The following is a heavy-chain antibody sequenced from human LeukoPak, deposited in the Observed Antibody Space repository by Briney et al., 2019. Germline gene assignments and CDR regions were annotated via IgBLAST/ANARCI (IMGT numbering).Heavy chain of an antibody. V-gene: IGHV1-46*01. Sequence: ASVKVFCKASGYTFTSYYMHWVGQSPGQGREWLGIINPSGGSTSYAQKFQGRVTMTRDTSTRTVYMELSSVRSEDSAVYHCARVAYDIMTGTPVRGSPLSYWGQGNLVTVSS. CDR1: GYTFTSYY. J-gene: IGHJ4*02. CDR3: ARVAYDIMTGTPVRGSPLSY. CDR2: INPSGGST. D-gene: IGHD3-9*01.